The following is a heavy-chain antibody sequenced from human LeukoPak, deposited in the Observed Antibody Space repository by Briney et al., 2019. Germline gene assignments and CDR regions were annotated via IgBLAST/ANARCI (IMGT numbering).Heavy chain of an antibody. Sequence: ASVKVSCKASGYSFTSYFIHWVRQAPGQGLEWMGIISPNNGSRSYAQKFQGRVTMTRDMSTSTVFMELSSLRSEDTAMYYCSKRAGDYSFYYYYMDVWGNGTTVTISS. CDR3: SKRAGDYSFYYYYMDV. D-gene: IGHD2-15*01. V-gene: IGHV1-46*01. CDR2: ISPNNGSR. J-gene: IGHJ6*03. CDR1: GYSFTSYF.